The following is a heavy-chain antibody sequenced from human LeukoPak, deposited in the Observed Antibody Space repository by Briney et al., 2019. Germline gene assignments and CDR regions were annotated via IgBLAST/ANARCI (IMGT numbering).Heavy chain of an antibody. CDR3: ARSGGYGSPQNY. D-gene: IGHD6-19*01. J-gene: IGHJ4*02. V-gene: IGHV4-59*01. CDR1: GGSMSSYY. CDR2: ICYSGST. Sequence: PSETLSLTCTVSGGSMSSYYWSWIRQPPGKGLEWIGYICYSGSTNYNPSLKSRVTISVDTSKNQFSLKLSSVTAADTAVYYCARSGGYGSPQNYWGQGTLVTVSS.